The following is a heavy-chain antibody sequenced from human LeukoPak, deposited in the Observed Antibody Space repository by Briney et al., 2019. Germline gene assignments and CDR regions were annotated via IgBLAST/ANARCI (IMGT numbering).Heavy chain of an antibody. CDR1: GFTFSSYE. Sequence: GGSLRLFCAASGFTFSSYEMNWVRQAPDKGLEWVASISSANNYIYYADSVKGRFTISRDNDKDSLYLQMNSLRAEDTAVYYCVREYSGWLAAAGAWGQGTLVTVSS. V-gene: IGHV3-21*01. J-gene: IGHJ1*01. CDR3: VREYSGWLAAAGA. CDR2: ISSANNYI. D-gene: IGHD6-13*01.